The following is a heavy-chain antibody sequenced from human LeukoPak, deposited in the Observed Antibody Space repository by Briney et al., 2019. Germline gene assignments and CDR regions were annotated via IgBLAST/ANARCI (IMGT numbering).Heavy chain of an antibody. V-gene: IGHV1-18*01. D-gene: IGHD4/OR15-4a*01. CDR1: GYTFTNYG. J-gene: IGHJ4*02. CDR3: ARSKGGGYGDHYLSPN. CDR2: ISAYNGNT. Sequence: ASVKVSCKASGYTFTNYGISWVRQAPGQGLEWMGWISAYNGNTNYAQNLQGRVTVTTDTSTSTAYMELRSLRSDDTDVYYCARSKGGGYGDHYLSPNWGQGTLVTVSS.